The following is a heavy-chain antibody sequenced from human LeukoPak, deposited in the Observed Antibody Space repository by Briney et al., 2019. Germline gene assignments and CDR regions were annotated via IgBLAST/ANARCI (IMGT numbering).Heavy chain of an antibody. D-gene: IGHD3-9*01. CDR2: ISGSGGST. V-gene: IGHV3-23*01. CDR3: AKADKLRYFDWGAFDI. Sequence: HRGGSLRLSCAASGFTFSSYAMSWVRQAPGKGLEWVSAISGSGGSTYYADSVKGRFTISRDNSKNTLYLQMNSLRAEDTAVYYCAKADKLRYFDWGAFDIWGQGTMVTVSS. CDR1: GFTFSSYA. J-gene: IGHJ3*02.